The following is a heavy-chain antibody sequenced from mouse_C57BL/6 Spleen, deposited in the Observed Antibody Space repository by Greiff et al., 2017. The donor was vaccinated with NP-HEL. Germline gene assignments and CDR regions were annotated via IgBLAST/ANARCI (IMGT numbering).Heavy chain of an antibody. J-gene: IGHJ3*01. Sequence: QVQLQQSGAELVRPGASVTLSCKASGYTFTDYEMHWVKQTPVHGLEWIGAIDPETGGTAYNQKFKGMAILTADKSSSTAYMELRSLTSEDSAVYYCTRAPLFAYWGQGTLVTVSA. CDR3: TRAPLFAY. CDR2: IDPETGGT. CDR1: GYTFTDYE. V-gene: IGHV1-15*01.